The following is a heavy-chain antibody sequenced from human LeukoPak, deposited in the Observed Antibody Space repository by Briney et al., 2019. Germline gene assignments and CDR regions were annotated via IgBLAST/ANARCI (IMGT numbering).Heavy chain of an antibody. CDR3: AKDPRNILTGDFDDFDI. Sequence: ASVKVSCKASGYTSSNYCIHWLRQAPGQGFEWMGIFNPTYSIPTYAPTFEGRVTMTSDMSTSTFYMDLSSLRSEDTAVYFCAKDPRNILTGDFDDFDIWGQGTMVIVSS. D-gene: IGHD3-9*01. V-gene: IGHV1-46*01. J-gene: IGHJ3*02. CDR1: GYTSSNYC. CDR2: FNPTYSIP.